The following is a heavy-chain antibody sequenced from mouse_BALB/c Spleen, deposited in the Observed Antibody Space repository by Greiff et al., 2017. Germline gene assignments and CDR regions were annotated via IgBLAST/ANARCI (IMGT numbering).Heavy chain of an antibody. CDR1: GYTFTSYW. J-gene: IGHJ2*01. Sequence: VQLQQSGAELVKPGASVKLSCKASGYTFTSYWMHWVKQRPGQGLEWIGEIDPSDSYTNYNQKFKGKATLTVDKSSSTAYMQLSSLTSEDSAVYYCARPYGSSSWGQGTTLTVSS. CDR3: ARPYGSSS. V-gene: IGHV1-69*02. CDR2: IDPSDSYT. D-gene: IGHD1-1*01.